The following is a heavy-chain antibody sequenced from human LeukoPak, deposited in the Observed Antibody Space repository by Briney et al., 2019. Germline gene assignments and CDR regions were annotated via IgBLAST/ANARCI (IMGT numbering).Heavy chain of an antibody. CDR3: ARATNRDSGSYYFIY. CDR2: ISAYSGNT. D-gene: IGHD1-26*01. Sequence: ASVKVSCKASGYTFTSYGISWVRQNPGQGLEWMGWISAYSGNTNYAQKFQGRVTMTTDTSTSTAYMELRSLRSDDTAVYYCARATNRDSGSYYFIYWGQGTLVTVSS. V-gene: IGHV1-18*01. CDR1: GYTFTSYG. J-gene: IGHJ4*02.